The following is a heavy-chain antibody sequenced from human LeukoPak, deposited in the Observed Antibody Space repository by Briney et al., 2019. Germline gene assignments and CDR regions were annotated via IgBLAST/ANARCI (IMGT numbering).Heavy chain of an antibody. CDR2: IYYSGST. D-gene: IGHD6-25*01. CDR3: ARLRLDGFDP. V-gene: IGHV4-59*08. Sequence: SETLSLTCTVSGGSISSYYWSWIRQPPGKGLEWIGYIYYSGSTNYNPSLKSRVTISVDTSKNQFSLKLSSVTAADTAVYYCARLRLDGFDPWGQGTLVTVSS. CDR1: GGSISSYY. J-gene: IGHJ5*02.